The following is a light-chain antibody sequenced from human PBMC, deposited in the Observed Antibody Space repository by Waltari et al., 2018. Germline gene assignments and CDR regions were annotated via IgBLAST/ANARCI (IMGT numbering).Light chain of an antibody. V-gene: IGKV3-20*01. CDR3: QHYESLPVT. CDR1: QSISKY. CDR2: HAS. Sequence: IVLTQPPGTLSLSPGERATLPCRASQSISKYLAWYQQKPGQAPRLLIYHASSRAAGIPDRFSGSGSGTDFSLSISRLEPEDFAVYYCQHYESLPVTFGQGTKVEIK. J-gene: IGKJ1*01.